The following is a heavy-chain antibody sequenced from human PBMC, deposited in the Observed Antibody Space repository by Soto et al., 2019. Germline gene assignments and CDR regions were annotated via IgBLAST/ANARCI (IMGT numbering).Heavy chain of an antibody. CDR1: GFSLTTSGVG. J-gene: IGHJ4*02. D-gene: IGHD3-3*01. V-gene: IGHV2-5*02. CDR3: AHRVLRTVFGLVTTTAIYFDF. CDR2: IYWDDDK. Sequence: QITLNESGPTVVRPTETLTLTCRFSGFSLTTSGVGVGWIRQSPGKAPERLALIYWDDDKRYSASLKSRLTNTKVTTKNQVVLTVSDLDPTDTATYYCAHRVLRTVFGLVTTTAIYFDFWGQGTPVAVSS.